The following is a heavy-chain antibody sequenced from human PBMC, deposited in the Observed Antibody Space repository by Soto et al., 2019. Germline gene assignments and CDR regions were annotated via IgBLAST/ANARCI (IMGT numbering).Heavy chain of an antibody. J-gene: IGHJ4*02. Sequence: SVKVSCKASGGTFNNYAISWVRQAPGQGLEWMGGIIPMFGTANYAQKFQGRVTITADESTSTAYMELRSLGSEDTAVYYCARGVHYDSSGYYYFYWGQGTLVTVSS. V-gene: IGHV1-69*13. CDR3: ARGVHYDSSGYYYFY. D-gene: IGHD3-22*01. CDR1: GGTFNNYA. CDR2: IIPMFGTA.